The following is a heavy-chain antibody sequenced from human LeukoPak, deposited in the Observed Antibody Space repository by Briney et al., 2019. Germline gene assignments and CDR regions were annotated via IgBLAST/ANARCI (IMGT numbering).Heavy chain of an antibody. CDR1: GGTFSSYA. CDR2: INPNSGGT. V-gene: IGHV1-2*02. CDR3: AREGGYCSGGSCYVPGYYYYMDV. Sequence: ASVKVSCKASGGTFSSYAISWVRQAPGQGLEWMGWINPNSGGTNYAQKLQGRVTMTRDTSISTAYMELSSLRADDTAVYYCAREGGYCSGGSCYVPGYYYYMDVWGKGTTVTVSS. J-gene: IGHJ6*03. D-gene: IGHD2-15*01.